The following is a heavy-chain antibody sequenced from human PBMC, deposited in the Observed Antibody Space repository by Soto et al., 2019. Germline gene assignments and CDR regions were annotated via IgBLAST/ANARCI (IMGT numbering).Heavy chain of an antibody. CDR1: GFTFSSYW. CDR3: ARDRVTALEDYFDY. Sequence: EVQLVESGGGLVQPGGSLRLSCAASGFTFSSYWMHWVRQAPGKGLVWVSRINSDGSSTSYADSVKGRFTISRDNAKNKLYLQMNSLRAEDTAVYYCARDRVTALEDYFDYWGQGTLVTVSS. D-gene: IGHD2-21*02. J-gene: IGHJ4*02. CDR2: INSDGSST. V-gene: IGHV3-74*01.